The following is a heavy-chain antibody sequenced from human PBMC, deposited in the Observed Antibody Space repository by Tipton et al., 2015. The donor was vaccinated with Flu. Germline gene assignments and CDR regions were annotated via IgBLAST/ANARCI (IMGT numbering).Heavy chain of an antibody. CDR2: ISGSGITV. D-gene: IGHD6-6*01. J-gene: IGHJ4*02. CDR3: VRGGNSHSSGCLGRD. V-gene: IGHV3-11*01. Sequence: SLRLSCAAPGFTFSDYYINWIRQAPGKGPEWVSYISGSGITVYYADFVKGRFTISRDNPKNSVHLQMNSLRAEDTAVYYCVRGGNSHSSGCLGRDWGQGTLVTVSS. CDR1: GFTFSDYY.